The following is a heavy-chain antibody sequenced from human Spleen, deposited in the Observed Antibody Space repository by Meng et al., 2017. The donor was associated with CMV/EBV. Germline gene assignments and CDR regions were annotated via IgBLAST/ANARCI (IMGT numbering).Heavy chain of an antibody. CDR3: ARKGIAARPPDY. J-gene: IGHJ4*02. CDR2: INHSGST. Sequence: SETLSLTCAVSGGSFSGPYWSWIRQPPGKGLEWIGEINHSGSTNYNPSLKSRVTISVDTSKIQFSLKLSSVTAADTAVYYCARKGIAARPPDYWGQGTLVTVSS. D-gene: IGHD6-6*01. V-gene: IGHV4-34*01. CDR1: GGSFSGPY.